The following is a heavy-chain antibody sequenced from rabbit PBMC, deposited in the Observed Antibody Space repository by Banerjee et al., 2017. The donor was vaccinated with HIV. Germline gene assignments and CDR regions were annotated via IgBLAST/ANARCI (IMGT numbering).Heavy chain of an antibody. D-gene: IGHD4-1*01. CDR2: IDPVFGST. CDR3: ARDLAGVIGWNFGL. Sequence: QEQLEESGGDLVKPGGTLTLTCKASGFTISSYGVSWVRQAPGKGLEWIGYIDPVFGSTYYARWVNGRFSISRENTQNTVSLQLNSLTAADTATYFCARDLAGVIGWNFGLWGPGTLVTVS. CDR1: GFTISSYG. V-gene: IGHV1S47*01. J-gene: IGHJ4*01.